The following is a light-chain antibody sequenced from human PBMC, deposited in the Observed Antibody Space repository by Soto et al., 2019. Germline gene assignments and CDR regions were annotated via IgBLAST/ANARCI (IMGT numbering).Light chain of an antibody. CDR3: QHKTT. V-gene: IGKV3-15*01. Sequence: EIVMTQSPATLSVSPGERVTLSCRASQSVSSNLAWYQQKPGQAPRLLIYGASTRATGIPARFSGSGSGTEFTLTISSLQSKDFAVYYCQHKTTFGQGTKLEIK. CDR1: QSVSSN. J-gene: IGKJ2*01. CDR2: GAS.